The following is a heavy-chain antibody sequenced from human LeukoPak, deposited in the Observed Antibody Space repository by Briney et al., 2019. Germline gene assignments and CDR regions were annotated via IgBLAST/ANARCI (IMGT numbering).Heavy chain of an antibody. J-gene: IGHJ4*02. CDR2: INSDSRDK. CDR1: GFTFSNYY. V-gene: IGHV3-74*03. D-gene: IGHD1-20*01. CDR3: ATFGYNWNLGY. Sequence: PGESLRLSCAASGFTFSNYYVHWVRQPPGKGLVWVSRINSDSRDKTYVDSVKGRFSISRDNAKNTVYLQMNSLRAEDTAVYYCATFGYNWNLGYWGQGTLVTVSS.